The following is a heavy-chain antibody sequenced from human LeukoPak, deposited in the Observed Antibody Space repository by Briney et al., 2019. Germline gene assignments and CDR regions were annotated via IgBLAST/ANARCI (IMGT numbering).Heavy chain of an antibody. CDR3: ATIFGY. V-gene: IGHV3-74*01. Sequence: GGSLTLSCAVSGFTLSSDWMHWVRQAPGKGLEWVSRMNQDGSDTSYADSVKGRFTISRDNAKNTVYLQMNSLRAEDSAVYYCATIFGYWGQGTLVTVSS. CDR2: MNQDGSDT. CDR1: GFTLSSDW. J-gene: IGHJ4*02.